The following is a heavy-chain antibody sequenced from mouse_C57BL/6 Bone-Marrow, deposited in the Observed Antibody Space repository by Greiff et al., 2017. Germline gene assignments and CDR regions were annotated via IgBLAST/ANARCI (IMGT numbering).Heavy chain of an antibody. CDR3: ERGGMSDGYYGDFDV. J-gene: IGHJ1*03. Sequence: QVQLQQSGAELVKPGASVKLSCKASGYTFTSYWMHWVKQRPGRGLEWIGRIDPNSGGTKYNEKFKSKVTLTVDKPSSTAYMQLSSLTSEDAAVYYCERGGMSDGYYGDFDVWGTGTTVTVSS. V-gene: IGHV1-72*01. D-gene: IGHD2-3*01. CDR2: IDPNSGGT. CDR1: GYTFTSYW.